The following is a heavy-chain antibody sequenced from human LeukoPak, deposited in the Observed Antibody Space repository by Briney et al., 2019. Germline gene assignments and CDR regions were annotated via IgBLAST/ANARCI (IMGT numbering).Heavy chain of an antibody. CDR1: GGSISSYY. CDR3: ARGISTVTEYYFDY. Sequence: PSETLSLTCTVSGGSISSYYWSWIRQPPGKGLEWIGYIYYGGSTNYNPSLKSRVTISVDTSKNQFSLKLSSVTAADTAVYYCARGISTVTEYYFDYWGQGTLVTVSS. V-gene: IGHV4-59*01. J-gene: IGHJ4*02. CDR2: IYYGGST. D-gene: IGHD4-17*01.